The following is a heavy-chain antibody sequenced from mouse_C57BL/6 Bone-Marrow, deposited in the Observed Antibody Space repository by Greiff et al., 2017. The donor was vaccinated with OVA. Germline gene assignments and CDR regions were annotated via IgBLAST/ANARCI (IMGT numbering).Heavy chain of an antibody. CDR1: GYTFTDYY. CDR3: DSYDGSRSHY. D-gene: IGHD1-1*01. Sequence: EVQLQQSGPVLVKPGASVKMSCKASGYTFTDYYMNWVKQSHGKSLEWIGVINPYNGGTSYNQKFKGKATLTVDKSSSTAYMELNSLTSEDSAVYYCDSYDGSRSHYWGRGTALTVSS. J-gene: IGHJ2*01. CDR2: INPYNGGT. V-gene: IGHV1-19*01.